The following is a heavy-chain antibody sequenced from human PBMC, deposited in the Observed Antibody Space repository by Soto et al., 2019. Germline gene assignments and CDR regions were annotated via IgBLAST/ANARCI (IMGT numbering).Heavy chain of an antibody. V-gene: IGHV3-48*03. CDR3: ARNKGDYEVY. CDR1: GSTFSSYE. Sequence: GGSLRLSCVASGSTFSSYEMNWVRQAPGKGLEWVSYISEGGGTIHYAGSVKGRFTISRNNAKNSLYLQMNSLRAEDTATYYCARNKGDYEVYWGQGTLVTVSS. J-gene: IGHJ4*02. CDR2: ISEGGGTI. D-gene: IGHD4-17*01.